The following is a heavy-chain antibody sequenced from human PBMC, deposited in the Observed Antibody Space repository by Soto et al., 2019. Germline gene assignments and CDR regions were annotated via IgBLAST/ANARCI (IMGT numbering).Heavy chain of an antibody. J-gene: IGHJ4*02. D-gene: IGHD3-22*01. CDR1: GFTFSSYG. CDR3: AKSLDSSGYYHFDY. CDR2: ISYDGSNK. V-gene: IGHV3-30*18. Sequence: QVQLVESGGGVVQPGRSLRLSCAASGFTFSSYGMHWVRQAPGKGLEWVAVISYDGSNKYYADSVKGRFTISRDNSKNTLYLHMNSLRAEDTAVYYCAKSLDSSGYYHFDYWGQGTLVTVSS.